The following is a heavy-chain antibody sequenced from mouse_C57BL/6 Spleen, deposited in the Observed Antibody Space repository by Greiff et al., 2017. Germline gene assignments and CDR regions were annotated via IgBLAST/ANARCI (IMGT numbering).Heavy chain of an antibody. CDR3: ARSIFYDYDRGYYFDY. J-gene: IGHJ2*01. CDR2: IYPGDGDT. D-gene: IGHD2-4*01. Sequence: QVHVTQSGAELVKPGASVKISCKASGYAFSSYWMNWVKQRPGKGLEWIGQIYPGDGDTNYNGKFKGKATLTADKSSSTAYMQLSSLTSADSAVYFCARSIFYDYDRGYYFDYWGQGTTLTVSS. CDR1: GYAFSSYW. V-gene: IGHV1-80*01.